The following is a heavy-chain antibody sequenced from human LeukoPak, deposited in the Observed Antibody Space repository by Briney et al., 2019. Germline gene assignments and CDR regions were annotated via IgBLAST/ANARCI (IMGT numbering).Heavy chain of an antibody. CDR2: MNPNSGNT. Sequence: ASVKVSCKASGYTFTSYDINWVRQATGQGLEWMGWMNPNSGNTGYAQKFQGRVTMTTDTSTSTAYMQLSSLRSEDTAVYYCAGLGFLEWSSGGDYWGQGTLVTVSS. V-gene: IGHV1-8*02. CDR1: GYTFTSYD. J-gene: IGHJ4*02. D-gene: IGHD3-3*01. CDR3: AGLGFLEWSSGGDY.